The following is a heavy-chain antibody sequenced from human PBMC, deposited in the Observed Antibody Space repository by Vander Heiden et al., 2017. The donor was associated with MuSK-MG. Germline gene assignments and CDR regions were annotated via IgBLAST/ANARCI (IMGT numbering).Heavy chain of an antibody. V-gene: IGHV3-48*01. Sequence: EVQLVESGGGLVQPGGSLRLSCEASGFTFSDYSLNWVRQGPGKGLEWVSYISRSSITIYYADSVKGRFTISRDNAKNSLYLQMNSLRAEDTAVYYCASGPFLRATHPPFWGQGTLVTVSS. D-gene: IGHD1-26*01. CDR2: ISRSSITI. J-gene: IGHJ4*02. CDR1: GFTFSDYS. CDR3: ASGPFLRATHPPF.